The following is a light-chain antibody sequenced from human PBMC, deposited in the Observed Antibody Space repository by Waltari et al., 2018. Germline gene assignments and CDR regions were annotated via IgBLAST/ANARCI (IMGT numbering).Light chain of an antibody. CDR2: EVS. CDR3: CSYAGSSTFV. V-gene: IGLV2-23*02. Sequence: QSALTQPASVSGSPGQSITISCTGTSSDVGRYNLVSWYQQHPGKAPKLMIYEVSNRPSGVSNLFSGSKSGNTASLTISGLQAEDEADYYCCSYAGSSTFVFGGGTKLTVL. J-gene: IGLJ2*01. CDR1: SSDVGRYNL.